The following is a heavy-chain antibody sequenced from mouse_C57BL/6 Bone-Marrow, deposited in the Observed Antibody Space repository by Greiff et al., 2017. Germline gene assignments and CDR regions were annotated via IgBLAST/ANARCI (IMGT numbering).Heavy chain of an antibody. D-gene: IGHD2-3*01. V-gene: IGHV1-7*01. Sequence: VQGVESGAELAKPGASVNLSCKASGYTFTSYWMHWVKQRPGQGLEWIGYINPSSGYTKYNQKFKDKATLTADKSSSTAYMQLSSLTYEDSAVYYCARWDGPSWFAYWGQGTLVTVSA. CDR2: INPSSGYT. CDR1: GYTFTSYW. J-gene: IGHJ3*01. CDR3: ARWDGPSWFAY.